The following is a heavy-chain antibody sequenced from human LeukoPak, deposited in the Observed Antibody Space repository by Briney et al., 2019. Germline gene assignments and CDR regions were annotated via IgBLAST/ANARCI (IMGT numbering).Heavy chain of an antibody. CDR2: ISTSGDTI. CDR3: AARSVASNPEAY. V-gene: IGHV3-11*01. J-gene: IGHJ4*02. CDR1: GFMFSDYY. Sequence: PGGSLRLSCAASGFMFSDYYMSWNRQAPGKGLEWVSYISTSGDTIYYADSVKGRFTISRDNARNSLCLQMNSLRAEDTAVYYCAARSVASNPEAYWGQGTLVTVSS. D-gene: IGHD5-24*01.